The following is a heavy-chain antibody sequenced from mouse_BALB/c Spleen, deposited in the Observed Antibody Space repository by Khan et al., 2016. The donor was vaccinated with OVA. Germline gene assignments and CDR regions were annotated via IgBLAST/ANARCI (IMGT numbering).Heavy chain of an antibody. CDR2: INPYNDGT. V-gene: IGHV1S136*01. D-gene: IGHD2-14*01. CDR1: GYTFTRYV. J-gene: IGHJ2*01. Sequence: EVQLQQSGPELVKPGASVKMSCKASGYTFTRYVMHWVKQKPGQGLEWIGYINPYNDGTKYNEKFKGKATLTSDKSSRPAYMELSSLTSEDSAVDYCARPGNRDERVLDYWGQGTTLTVSS. CDR3: ARPGNRDERVLDY.